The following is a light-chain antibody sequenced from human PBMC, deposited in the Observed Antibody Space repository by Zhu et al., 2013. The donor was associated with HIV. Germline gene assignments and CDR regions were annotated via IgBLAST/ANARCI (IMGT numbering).Light chain of an antibody. CDR2: AAS. CDR1: QSISNF. V-gene: IGKV1-39*01. CDR3: QQSYRTPRT. J-gene: IGKJ5*01. Sequence: DIQMTQSPSALSASIGDRVTISCRASQSISNFLNWYQQRPGKAPSLLISAASTLQHGVPSRFSGSGSGTVFTLTISSLQPEDLATYYCQQSYRTPRTFGQGTRLEIK.